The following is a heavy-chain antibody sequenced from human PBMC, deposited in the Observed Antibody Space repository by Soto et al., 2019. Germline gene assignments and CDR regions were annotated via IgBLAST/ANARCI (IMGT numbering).Heavy chain of an antibody. V-gene: IGHV4-59*01. CDR3: ARDGHSSSWYGTRGVFAY. J-gene: IGHJ4*02. CDR2: IYYSGST. CDR1: GGSISSYY. Sequence: QVQLQESGPGLVKPSETLSLTCTVSGGSISSYYWSWIRQPPGKGLEWIGYIYYSGSTNYNPSLKSRVTISVDTSKNQFSLKLSSVTAADTAVYYCARDGHSSSWYGTRGVFAYWGQGTLVTVSS. D-gene: IGHD6-13*01.